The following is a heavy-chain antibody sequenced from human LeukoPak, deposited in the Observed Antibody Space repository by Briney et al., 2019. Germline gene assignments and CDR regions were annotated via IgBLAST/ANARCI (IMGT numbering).Heavy chain of an antibody. CDR1: GFTFSSYA. Sequence: GGSLRLSCAASGFTFSSYAMSWVRQAPGKGLEWVGNIKQDGSERNYVDSVKGRFTISRGNAKKSLYLQMNSLRAEDTAVYYCARDWGAYYHFFDYWGQGTLVTVSS. J-gene: IGHJ4*02. D-gene: IGHD3-22*01. CDR3: ARDWGAYYHFFDY. V-gene: IGHV3-7*01. CDR2: IKQDGSER.